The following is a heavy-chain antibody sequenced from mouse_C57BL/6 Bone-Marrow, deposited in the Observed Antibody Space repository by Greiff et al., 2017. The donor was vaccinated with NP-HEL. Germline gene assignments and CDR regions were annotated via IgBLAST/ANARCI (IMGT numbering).Heavy chain of an antibody. CDR2: ISNGGGST. J-gene: IGHJ4*01. D-gene: IGHD1-1*01. Sequence: DVMLVESGGGLVQPGGSLKLSCAASGFTFSDYYMYWVRQTPEKRLEWVAYISNGGGSTYYPDTVKGRFTISRDNAKNTLYLQMSRLKSEDTAMYYCARRDYYGSSDYYAMDYWGQGTSVTVSS. CDR3: ARRDYYGSSDYYAMDY. CDR1: GFTFSDYY. V-gene: IGHV5-12*01.